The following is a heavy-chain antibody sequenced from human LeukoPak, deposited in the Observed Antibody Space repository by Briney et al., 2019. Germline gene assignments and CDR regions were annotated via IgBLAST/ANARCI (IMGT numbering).Heavy chain of an antibody. D-gene: IGHD4-11*01. CDR2: IYHSGST. CDR3: AKVGMTTGNWFDP. V-gene: IGHV4-4*02. J-gene: IGHJ5*02. Sequence: PSGTLSLTCAVSGGSISSSNWWSWVRQPPGKGLEWIGEIYHSGSTNYNPSLKSRVTISEDTSKKQFSLKVSSVTAADTAVYYCAKVGMTTGNWFDPWGQGTLVTVSS. CDR1: GGSISSSNW.